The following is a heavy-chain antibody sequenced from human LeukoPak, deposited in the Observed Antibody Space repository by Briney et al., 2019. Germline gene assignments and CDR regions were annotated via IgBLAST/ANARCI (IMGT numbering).Heavy chain of an antibody. V-gene: IGHV1-69*13. J-gene: IGHJ4*02. CDR2: IIPIFGTA. CDR3: ARAAVTTSDFDY. CDR1: GGTFSSYA. D-gene: IGHD4-17*01. Sequence: SVKVSCRASGGTFSSYAISWVRQAPGQGLEWMGGIIPIFGTANYAQKFQGRVTITADESTSTAYMELSSLRSDDTAVYYCARAAVTTSDFDYWGQGTLVTVSS.